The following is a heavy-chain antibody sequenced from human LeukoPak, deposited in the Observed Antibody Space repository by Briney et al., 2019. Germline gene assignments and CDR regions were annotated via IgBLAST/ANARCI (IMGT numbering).Heavy chain of an antibody. V-gene: IGHV3-7*01. Sequence: GGSLRLSCAASGFTFSSYWMTWFRQAPGKGLEWVANIKQDGSGKYYVDSVKGRFTISRDNAKNSLYLQMNSLRAEDTAVYYCAGGRDVYRYWGQGTLVTVSS. D-gene: IGHD5-24*01. CDR2: IKQDGSGK. J-gene: IGHJ4*02. CDR3: AGGRDVYRY. CDR1: GFTFSSYW.